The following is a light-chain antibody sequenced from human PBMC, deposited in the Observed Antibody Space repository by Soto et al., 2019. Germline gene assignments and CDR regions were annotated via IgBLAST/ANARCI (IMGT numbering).Light chain of an antibody. V-gene: IGLV2-14*01. CDR1: SSDVGGYSY. J-gene: IGLJ2*01. Sequence: QSALTQPASVSGSPGQSITISCTGTSSDVGGYSYVSWYQQHPGKTPKLMIYEVSNRPSGVSHRFSGSKSGNTASLTISGLQTEDEADYYCSSYAGSSARVVFGGGTKLTVL. CDR2: EVS. CDR3: SSYAGSSARVV.